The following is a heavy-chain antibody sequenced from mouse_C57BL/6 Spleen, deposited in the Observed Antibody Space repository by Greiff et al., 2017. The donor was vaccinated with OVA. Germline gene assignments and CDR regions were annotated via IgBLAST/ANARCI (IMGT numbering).Heavy chain of an antibody. CDR2: IDTSDSYT. J-gene: IGHJ4*01. CDR3: ARSTAQATPDAEGY. CDR1: GYTFTSYW. D-gene: IGHD3-2*02. V-gene: IGHV1-50*01. Sequence: QVQLQQPGAELVKPAASVKLSCKASGYTFTSYWLQWVHQRPGQGLEWIGEIDTSDSYTNYNHKFKGQATLTVDTSSRTAYMQLSSLTSEDAAVYYWARSTAQATPDAEGYWGQGTSGTVSS.